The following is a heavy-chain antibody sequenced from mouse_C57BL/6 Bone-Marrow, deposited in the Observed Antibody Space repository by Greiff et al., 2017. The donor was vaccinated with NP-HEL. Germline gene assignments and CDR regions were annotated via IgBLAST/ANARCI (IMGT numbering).Heavy chain of an antibody. J-gene: IGHJ1*03. D-gene: IGHD2-5*01. CDR1: GYTFTTYP. CDR2: FHPYNDDT. CDR3: ARSNYSNPWYFDV. Sequence: VKLQESGAELVKPGASVKMSCKASGYTFTTYPIEWMKQNHGKSLEWIGNFHPYNDDTKYNEQFKGKATLTVETSSSTVYLELSRLTSDDSAVYYCARSNYSNPWYFDVWGTGTTVTVSS. V-gene: IGHV1-47*01.